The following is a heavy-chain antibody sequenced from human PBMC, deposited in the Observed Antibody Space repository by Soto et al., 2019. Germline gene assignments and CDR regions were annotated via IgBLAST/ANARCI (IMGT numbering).Heavy chain of an antibody. Sequence: SETLSLTCTVSGGSISSGYYYWSWIRQPPGKGLEWIGYIYYSGSTLYNPYLKNRVNISLEKSKIQFSLKLSSVTAADTAVYYCVREGGDKWFDPWGQGTLVTVSS. CDR1: GGSISSGYYY. J-gene: IGHJ5*02. V-gene: IGHV4-30-4*01. D-gene: IGHD3-16*01. CDR3: VREGGDKWFDP. CDR2: IYYSGST.